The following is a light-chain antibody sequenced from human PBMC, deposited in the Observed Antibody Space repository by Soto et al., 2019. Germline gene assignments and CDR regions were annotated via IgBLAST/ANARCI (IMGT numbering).Light chain of an antibody. Sequence: QSALTQPRSVSGSPGQSVTISCTGTSSDVGGYNYVSWYQQHPGKAPKLMIYDVSKRPSGVPDRFSGSKSGNTASLTISGHPAEDEDDYYRCSYAGRYTWVFGGGTKLTVL. J-gene: IGLJ3*02. CDR1: SSDVGGYNY. CDR3: CSYAGRYTWV. CDR2: DVS. V-gene: IGLV2-11*01.